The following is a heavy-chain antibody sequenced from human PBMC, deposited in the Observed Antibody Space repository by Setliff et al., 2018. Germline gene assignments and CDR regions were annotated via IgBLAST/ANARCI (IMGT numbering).Heavy chain of an antibody. J-gene: IGHJ4*02. D-gene: IGHD2-15*01. CDR1: GFTFSSHW. Sequence: PSETLSLSCGASGFTFSSHWMTWVRQAPGKGLEWVANIKEDGGEKYYADSVKGRFTISRDNSKNTLYLQMNSLRPEDTAVYYCARTCSGSGCYAGLESWGQGTPVTVSS. CDR2: IKEDGGEK. V-gene: IGHV3-7*01. CDR3: ARTCSGSGCYAGLES.